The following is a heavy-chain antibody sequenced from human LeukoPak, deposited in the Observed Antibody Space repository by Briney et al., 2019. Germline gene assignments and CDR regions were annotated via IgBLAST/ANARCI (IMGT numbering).Heavy chain of an antibody. V-gene: IGHV1-69*04. CDR2: IIPILGIA. CDR1: GGTFSSYA. CDR3: ARDDDYYDSSGYYYVLGY. J-gene: IGHJ4*02. Sequence: SVTVSCKASGGTFSSYAISWVRQAPGQGLEWMGRIIPILGIANYAQKFQGRVTITADKSTSTAYMELSSLRSEDTAVYYCARDDDYYDSSGYYYVLGYWGQGTLVTVSS. D-gene: IGHD3-22*01.